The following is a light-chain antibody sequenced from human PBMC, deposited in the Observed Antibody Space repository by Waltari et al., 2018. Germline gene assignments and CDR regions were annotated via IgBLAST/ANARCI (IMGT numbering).Light chain of an antibody. V-gene: IGKV1-17*01. CDR1: QDINNY. CDR3: LQYDSLPRT. CDR2: AAS. J-gene: IGKJ1*01. Sequence: DIQMTQSPSSLSASAGDRVTITCRASQDINNYLNWYQQKPGKPPKRLIYAASSLESGVPSRFSGSGSGTDFTLTIRSLQPEDFATYYCLQYDSLPRTFGQWTKVEIK.